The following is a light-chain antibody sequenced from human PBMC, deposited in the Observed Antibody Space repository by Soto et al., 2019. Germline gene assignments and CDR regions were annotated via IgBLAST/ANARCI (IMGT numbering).Light chain of an antibody. V-gene: IGKV1-5*03. CDR1: QTVKNY. CDR2: TAS. J-gene: IGKJ1*01. CDR3: QQYNTFPS. Sequence: DIQMTQSPSTLSVSVGDRVTITCRARQTVKNYLAWYQQKPGKAPNLLIYTASSLKSGVPSRFSGSGSGTEFTLTISSLQPEDFATYYCQQYNTFPSFGQGTKVEIK.